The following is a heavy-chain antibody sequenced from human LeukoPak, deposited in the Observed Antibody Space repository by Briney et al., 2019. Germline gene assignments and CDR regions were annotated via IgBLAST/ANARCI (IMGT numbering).Heavy chain of an antibody. V-gene: IGHV1-24*01. CDR2: FDPEDGET. CDR1: GFTFTSSA. J-gene: IGHJ6*02. D-gene: IGHD2-2*01. CDR3: ATIPNCSSTSCSRHYYYYYGMDV. Sequence: ASVKVSCKASGFTFTSSAVHWVRQAPGKGLEWMGGFDPEDGETIYAQKFQGRVTMTEDTSTDTAYMELSSLRSEDTAVYYCATIPNCSSTSCSRHYYYYYGMDVWGQGTTVTVSS.